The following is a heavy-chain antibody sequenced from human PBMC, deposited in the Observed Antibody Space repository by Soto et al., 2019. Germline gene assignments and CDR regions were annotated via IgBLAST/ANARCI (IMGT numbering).Heavy chain of an antibody. CDR2: IYYSGST. Sequence: SETLSLTCTVSGGSISSSSYYWGWIRQPPGKGLEWIGSIYYSGSTYYNPSLKSRVTISVDTSKNQFSLKLSSVTAADMAVYYCARWGSVSTHPYYYDSSDGSSVYWGQGTLVTVSS. J-gene: IGHJ4*02. CDR3: ARWGSVSTHPYYYDSSDGSSVY. V-gene: IGHV4-39*01. D-gene: IGHD3-22*01. CDR1: GGSISSSSYY.